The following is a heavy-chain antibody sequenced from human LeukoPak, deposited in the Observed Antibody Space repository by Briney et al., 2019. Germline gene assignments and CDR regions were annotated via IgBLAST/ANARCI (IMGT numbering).Heavy chain of an antibody. D-gene: IGHD3-3*01. CDR2: ISSSSSTI. CDR3: ARDGATRPIPLEWLSDNWFDP. J-gene: IGHJ5*02. V-gene: IGHV3-48*01. Sequence: GGSLRLSCAASGFTFSSYSMNWVRQAPGKGLEWVSYISSSSSTIYYADSVKGRFTISRDNAKKSLYLQMNSLRAEDTAVYYCARDGATRPIPLEWLSDNWFDPWGQGTLVTVSS. CDR1: GFTFSSYS.